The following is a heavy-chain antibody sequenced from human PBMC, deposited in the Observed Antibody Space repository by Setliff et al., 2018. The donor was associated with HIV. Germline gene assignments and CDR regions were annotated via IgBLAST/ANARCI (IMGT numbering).Heavy chain of an antibody. CDR3: AKVMVSAAFVDAFDI. J-gene: IGHJ3*02. CDR2: ISGSGSST. V-gene: IGHV3-23*01. CDR1: GFTFSNAW. Sequence: GGSLRLSCAASGFTFSNAWMSWVRQAPGKGLEWVSAISGSGSSTYYADSVKGRFTISRDNSKNTLYLQMNSLRAEDTAVYYCAKVMVSAAFVDAFDIWGQGTMVTVSS. D-gene: IGHD2-15*01.